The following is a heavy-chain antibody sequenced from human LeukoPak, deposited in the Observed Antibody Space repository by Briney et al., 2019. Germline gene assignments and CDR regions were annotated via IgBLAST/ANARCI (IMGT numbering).Heavy chain of an antibody. Sequence: SETLSLTCTVSRGSISGSIRSYYWSWLRRPPGKGLEWIGYISSSGSVNDNPSLRSRVTISVDTSKNQFFLNLSTVSAADTAVYYCARIPLGYSGAYYFDYWGQGTLVTVSS. CDR3: ARIPLGYSGAYYFDY. V-gene: IGHV4-4*09. CDR1: RGSISGSIRSYY. J-gene: IGHJ4*02. CDR2: ISSSGSV. D-gene: IGHD5-12*01.